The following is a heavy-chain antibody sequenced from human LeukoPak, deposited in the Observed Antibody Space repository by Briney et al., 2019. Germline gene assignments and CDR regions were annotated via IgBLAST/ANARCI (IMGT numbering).Heavy chain of an antibody. CDR3: ARKGCYDILTGYYTS. Sequence: VASVKVSCKASGGTFSSYAISWVRQAPGQGLEWMGGIIPIFGTANYAQKFQGRVTITADKSTSTAYMELSSLRSEDTAVYYCARKGCYDILTGYYTSWGQGTLVTVSS. V-gene: IGHV1-69*06. D-gene: IGHD3-9*01. J-gene: IGHJ4*02. CDR1: GGTFSSYA. CDR2: IIPIFGTA.